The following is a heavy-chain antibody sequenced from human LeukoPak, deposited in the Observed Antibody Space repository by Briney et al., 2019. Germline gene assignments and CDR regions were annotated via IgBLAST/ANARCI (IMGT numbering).Heavy chain of an antibody. J-gene: IGHJ4*02. CDR2: ISGSGGIT. D-gene: IGHD1-26*01. Sequence: PGGSLRLSCAASRFTFSTYSMTWVRQAPGKGLEWVSAISGSGGITSYADSVKGRFTISRDNSKNTLYLQMNSLRAEDTAVYYCAKGDTTWELPHDYWGQGTLVTVSS. V-gene: IGHV3-23*01. CDR1: RFTFSTYS. CDR3: AKGDTTWELPHDY.